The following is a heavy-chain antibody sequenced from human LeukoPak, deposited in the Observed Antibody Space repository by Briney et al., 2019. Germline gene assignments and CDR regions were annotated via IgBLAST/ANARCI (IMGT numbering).Heavy chain of an antibody. V-gene: IGHV3-11*06. CDR3: ASSLTPGDGYNSRPFDY. Sequence: GGSLRLSCAASGFTFSDYYMSWIRQAPGKGLEWVSYISRSSSYTKYADSVKGRFTISRDNAKNSLHLQMNSLRAEDTAVYYCASSLTPGDGYNSRPFDYWGQGTLVTVSS. CDR1: GFTFSDYY. CDR2: ISRSSSYT. D-gene: IGHD5-24*01. J-gene: IGHJ4*02.